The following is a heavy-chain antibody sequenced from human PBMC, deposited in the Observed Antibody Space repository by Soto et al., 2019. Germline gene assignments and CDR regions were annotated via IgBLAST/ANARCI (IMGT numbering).Heavy chain of an antibody. CDR3: ARSWGYSSGWYVFDY. D-gene: IGHD6-19*01. CDR1: GGSISSYY. V-gene: IGHV4-59*01. CDR2: IYYSGST. Sequence: PSETLSLTCTVSGGSISSYYWSWIRQPPGKGLEWIGYIYYSGSTNYNPSLKSRVTISVDTSKNQFSLKLSSVTAADTAVYYCARSWGYSSGWYVFDYWGQGTLVTVSP. J-gene: IGHJ4*02.